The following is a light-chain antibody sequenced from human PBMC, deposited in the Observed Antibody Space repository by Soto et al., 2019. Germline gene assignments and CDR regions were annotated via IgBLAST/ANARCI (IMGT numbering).Light chain of an antibody. CDR1: SSDVGGYNY. J-gene: IGLJ3*02. CDR2: EVS. V-gene: IGLV2-14*01. Sequence: QSALTQPASVSGSPGQSITISCTGTSSDVGGYNYVSWYQQHPGKAPKLMIYEVSNRPSGVPDRFSGFKSGTSASLAISGLRAEDEADYYCAAWDGSLRGRVFGGGTKLTVL. CDR3: AAWDGSLRGRV.